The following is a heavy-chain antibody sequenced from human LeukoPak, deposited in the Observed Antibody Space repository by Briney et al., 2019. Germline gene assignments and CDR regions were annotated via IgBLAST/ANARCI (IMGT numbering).Heavy chain of an antibody. CDR1: GFTLSSYE. CDR2: ISSRGSTI. V-gene: IGHV3-48*03. CDR3: ARNPSRVGIDY. Sequence: GGSLRLSCAASGFTLSSYEMNWVRQAPGEGLEGASYISSRGSTIYYGDSVKGRFNISRDIAKNSLYLQVTSLRDEDTAVYYCARNPSRVGIDYWGQGTLVTVSS. J-gene: IGHJ4*02. D-gene: IGHD1-26*01.